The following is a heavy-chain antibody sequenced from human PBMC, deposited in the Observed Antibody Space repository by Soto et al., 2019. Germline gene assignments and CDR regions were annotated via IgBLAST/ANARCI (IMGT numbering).Heavy chain of an antibody. Sequence: GASVKVSCKASGYTFTSYAMHWVRQAPGQRLEWMGWINAGNGNTKYSQKFQGRVTITRDTSASTAYMELSSLRSEDTAVYYCARDSSGYYRVYYYGMDVWGQGTTVTVSS. CDR1: GYTFTSYA. D-gene: IGHD3-22*01. CDR2: INAGNGNT. V-gene: IGHV1-3*01. CDR3: ARDSSGYYRVYYYGMDV. J-gene: IGHJ6*02.